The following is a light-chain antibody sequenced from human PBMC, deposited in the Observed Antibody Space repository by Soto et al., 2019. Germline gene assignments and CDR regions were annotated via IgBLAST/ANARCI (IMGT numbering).Light chain of an antibody. CDR2: EVS. CDR1: SSDVGGYNY. V-gene: IGLV2-14*01. CDR3: NSYRSGSTSV. J-gene: IGLJ1*01. Sequence: QSVLTQPASVSGSPGQSITISCTGTSSDVGGYNYVSWYQQHPGKAPKLMIYEVSNRPSGVSNRFSGSKSGNTASLTISGLQAEDEADYYCNSYRSGSTSVFGTGTKLTVL.